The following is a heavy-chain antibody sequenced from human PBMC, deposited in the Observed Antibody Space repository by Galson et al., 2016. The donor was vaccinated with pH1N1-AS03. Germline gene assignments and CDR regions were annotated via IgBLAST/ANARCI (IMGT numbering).Heavy chain of an antibody. D-gene: IGHD2-2*01. CDR1: GHTLTEVS. CDR2: VAADDGET. V-gene: IGHV1-24*01. CDR3: TAVSSDDDTSSFYPLNDY. J-gene: IGHJ4*02. Sequence: SVKVSCKASGHTLTEVSIHWVRQAPGQGLEWMGGVAADDGETIYVQKFKGRVAMTEDTSSDTAYMELSSLRSEDSAVYYCTAVSSDDDTSSFYPLNDYWGQGTLVTVSS.